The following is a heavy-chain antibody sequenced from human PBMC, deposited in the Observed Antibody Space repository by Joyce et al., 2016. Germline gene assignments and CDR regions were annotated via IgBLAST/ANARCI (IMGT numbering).Heavy chain of an antibody. J-gene: IGHJ4*02. CDR3: ARDRGPIVLVVYAFDY. V-gene: IGHV4-39*07. D-gene: IGHD2-8*02. CDR2: IYYGGKA. Sequence: QLHLQESGPGLVKPSETLSLTCSVSGGSLNRSGYYWGWIRQPPGKGLEWVGSIYYGGKAYYNPSLESRVTISVDTSKNQFSLKLTSVTAADTAVYYCARDRGPIVLVVYAFDYWGQGTLATVSS. CDR1: GGSLNRSGYY.